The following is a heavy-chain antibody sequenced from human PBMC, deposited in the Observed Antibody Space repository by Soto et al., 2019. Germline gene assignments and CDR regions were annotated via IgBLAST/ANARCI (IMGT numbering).Heavy chain of an antibody. CDR2: ISAYNGNK. V-gene: IGHV1-18*01. CDR1: GYTFSSYG. J-gene: IGHJ6*02. Sequence: GASVKVSCKASGYTFSSYGISWVRQAPGQGLEWVGWISAYNGNKNYAQKLQGRVTMTTDTSTSTAYMELRSLRSDDTAVYYCARSDEPYYGMDVWGQGTTVTVSS. CDR3: ARSDEPYYGMDV.